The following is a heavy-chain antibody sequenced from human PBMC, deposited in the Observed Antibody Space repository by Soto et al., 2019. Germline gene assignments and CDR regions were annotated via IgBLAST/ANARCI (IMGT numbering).Heavy chain of an antibody. Sequence: GGSLRLSCAASGFTFSSYSMNWVRQAPGKGLEWVSYISSSSSTIYYADSVKGRFTISRDNAQNSLYLQLNSLRVEDTAVYYCARDKAAAYYSDYWGHGTLVTVSS. J-gene: IGHJ4*01. CDR1: GFTFSSYS. CDR2: ISSSSSTI. CDR3: ARDKAAAYYSDY. V-gene: IGHV3-48*04. D-gene: IGHD6-25*01.